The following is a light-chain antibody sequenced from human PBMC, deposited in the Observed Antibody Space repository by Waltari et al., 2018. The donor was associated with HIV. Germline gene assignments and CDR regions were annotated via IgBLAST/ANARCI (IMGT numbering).Light chain of an antibody. CDR1: SGRRNYA. Sequence: QVLLTQSPSASASLGASVTLTCTQRSGRRNYALAWHQLQPGKGPRYLMKLNSDGSHTKGDGIPDRFSGSSSGAERHLTISSLQSEDEADYYCQTWDTGIRVFGGGTKLTVL. CDR3: QTWDTGIRV. J-gene: IGLJ3*02. CDR2: LNSDGSH. V-gene: IGLV4-69*01.